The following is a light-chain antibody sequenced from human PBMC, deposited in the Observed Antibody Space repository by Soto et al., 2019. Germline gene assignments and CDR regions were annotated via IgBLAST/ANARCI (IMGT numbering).Light chain of an antibody. Sequence: DIPMTQSPSSLSASVGDRVTITCQASQDIRKYLNWYQQKPGRAHKLLIYGASNLETGVPSRFSGSGYGTDFTFTISSLQPEDIATYYCQHYDNLPPFTFGPGTKVAIK. CDR3: QHYDNLPPFT. V-gene: IGKV1-33*01. CDR1: QDIRKY. CDR2: GAS. J-gene: IGKJ3*01.